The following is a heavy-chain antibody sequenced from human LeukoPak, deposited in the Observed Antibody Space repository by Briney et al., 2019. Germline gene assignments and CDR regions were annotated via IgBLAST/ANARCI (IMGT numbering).Heavy chain of an antibody. CDR2: INPNSGGT. V-gene: IGHV1-2*06. J-gene: IGHJ4*02. CDR3: ARDPNADYFDY. Sequence: ASVKVSCKASGYTFTGYYMHWVRQAPGQGLEWMGRINPNSGGTSYAQKFQGRVTMTRDTSNSTAYMELSRLRSDDTAVYYCARDPNADYFDYWGQGTLVTVSS. CDR1: GYTFTGYY.